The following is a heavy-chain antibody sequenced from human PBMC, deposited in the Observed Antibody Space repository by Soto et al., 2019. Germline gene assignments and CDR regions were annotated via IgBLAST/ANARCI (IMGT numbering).Heavy chain of an antibody. D-gene: IGHD3-3*01. CDR3: ARAPGTSGYSPFYYYGMDV. CDR2: IIPIFGTA. Sequence: SVKVSCKASGGTFSSYAISWVRQAPGQGLEWMGGIIPIFGTANYAQKLQGRVTITADESTSTAYMELSSLRSEDTAVYYCARAPGTSGYSPFYYYGMDVWGQGTTVTVSS. V-gene: IGHV1-69*13. CDR1: GGTFSSYA. J-gene: IGHJ6*02.